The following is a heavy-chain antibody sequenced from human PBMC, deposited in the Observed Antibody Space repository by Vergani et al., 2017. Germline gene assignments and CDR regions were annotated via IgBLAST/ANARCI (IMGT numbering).Heavy chain of an antibody. CDR2: IYHSGST. CDR3: ARVIEAAGTYYYYGMDV. V-gene: IGHV4-38-2*01. CDR1: GYSISSAYY. D-gene: IGHD6-13*01. J-gene: IGHJ6*02. Sequence: QVQLQESGPGLVKPSETLSLTCGVSGYSISSAYYWGWIRQHPGKGLEWIGSIYHSGSTYYNPSLKSRVTISVDTSKNQFSLKLSSVTAADTAVYYCARVIEAAGTYYYYGMDVWGQGP.